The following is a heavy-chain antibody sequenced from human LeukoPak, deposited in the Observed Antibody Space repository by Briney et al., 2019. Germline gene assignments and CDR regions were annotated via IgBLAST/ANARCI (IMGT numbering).Heavy chain of an antibody. CDR1: GFTFSSYS. V-gene: IGHV3-21*01. Sequence: PGGSLRLSCAASGFTFSSYSMNWVRQAPGKGLEWVSSISSSSSYIYYADSVKGRFTISRDNAKNSLYLQMNSLRAEDTAVYYCASMVVTPPDWFDPRGQGTLVTVSS. J-gene: IGHJ5*02. CDR3: ASMVVTPPDWFDP. CDR2: ISSSSSYI. D-gene: IGHD2-15*01.